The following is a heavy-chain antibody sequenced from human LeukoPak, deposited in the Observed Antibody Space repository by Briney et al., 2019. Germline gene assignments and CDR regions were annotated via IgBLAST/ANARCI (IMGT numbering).Heavy chain of an antibody. D-gene: IGHD4-11*01. CDR3: ARSADYPGYFDY. CDR2: IYYSGST. Sequence: SETLSLTCTVSGGSISSSSYYWGWIRQPPGKGLEWIGSIYYSGSTYYNPSLKSRVTISVDTSKNQFSLKLSSVTAADTAVYYCARSADYPGYFDYWGQGILVTVSS. J-gene: IGHJ4*02. CDR1: GGSISSSSYY. V-gene: IGHV4-39*07.